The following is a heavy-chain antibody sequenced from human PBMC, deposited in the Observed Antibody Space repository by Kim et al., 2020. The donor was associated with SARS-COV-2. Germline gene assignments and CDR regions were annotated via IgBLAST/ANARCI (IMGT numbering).Heavy chain of an antibody. CDR3: ASMGVSPPFKWLRADNWFDP. V-gene: IGHV4-31*03. D-gene: IGHD5-12*01. CDR2: IYYSGST. CDR1: GGSISSGGYY. J-gene: IGHJ5*02. Sequence: SETLSLTCTVSGGSISSGGYYWSWIRQHPGKGLEWIGYIYYSGSTYYNPSLKSRVTISVDTSKNQFSLKLSSVTAAATAVYYCASMGVSPPFKWLRADNWFDPWGQGTLVTVSS.